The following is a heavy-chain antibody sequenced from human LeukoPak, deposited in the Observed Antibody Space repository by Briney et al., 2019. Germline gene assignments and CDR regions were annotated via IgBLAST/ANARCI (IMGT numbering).Heavy chain of an antibody. D-gene: IGHD3-22*01. CDR3: AKEFYYDSSGHLVDY. Sequence: PSETLSLTCTVSGGSISSYYWSWVRQAPGKGLEWVSAISGSGGSTYYADSVKGRFTISRDNSKNTLYLQVNSLRAEDTAVYYCAKEFYYDSSGHLVDYWGQGTLVTVSS. J-gene: IGHJ4*02. V-gene: IGHV3-23*01. CDR2: ISGSGGST. CDR1: GGSISSYY.